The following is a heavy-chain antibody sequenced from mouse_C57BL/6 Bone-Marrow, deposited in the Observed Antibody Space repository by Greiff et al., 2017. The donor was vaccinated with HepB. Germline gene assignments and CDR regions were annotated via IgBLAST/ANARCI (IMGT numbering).Heavy chain of an antibody. Sequence: EVMLVESGGGLVQPGGSLKLSCAASGFTFSDYGMAWVRQAPRKGPEWVAFISNLAYSIYYADTVTGRFTISRENAKNTLYLEMSSLRSEDTAMYYCARPGPLLWYFDVWGTGTTVTVSS. CDR3: ARPGPLLWYFDV. CDR2: ISNLAYSI. CDR1: GFTFSDYG. V-gene: IGHV5-15*01. J-gene: IGHJ1*03. D-gene: IGHD6-1*01.